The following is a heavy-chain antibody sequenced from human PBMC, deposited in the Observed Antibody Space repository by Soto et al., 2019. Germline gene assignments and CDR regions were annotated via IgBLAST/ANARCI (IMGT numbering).Heavy chain of an antibody. CDR1: GFTFSSYS. V-gene: IGHV3-21*01. Sequence: GGSLRLSCAASGFTFSSYSMNWVRQAPGKGLEWVSSISSSSSYIYYADSVKGRFTISRDNAKNSLYLQMNSLRAEDTAVYYCSIELLNYYDSSGYAFDIWGQGTMVTVSS. CDR2: ISSSSSYI. J-gene: IGHJ3*02. D-gene: IGHD3-22*01. CDR3: SIELLNYYDSSGYAFDI.